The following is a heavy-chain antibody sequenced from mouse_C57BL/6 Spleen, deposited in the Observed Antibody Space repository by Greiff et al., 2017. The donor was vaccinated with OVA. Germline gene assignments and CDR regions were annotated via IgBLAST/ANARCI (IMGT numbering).Heavy chain of an antibody. D-gene: IGHD1-1*01. J-gene: IGHJ1*03. V-gene: IGHV7-3*01. CDR2: ISNKANGDTT. CDR3: ASSYYYGSSYWYFDV. CDR1: GFTFTDYY. Sequence: EVKVVESGGGLVQPGGSLSLSCAASGFTFTDYYMSWVRQPPGKALEWLGFISNKANGDTTEYSASVKGRFTISRDNSQSILYLQMNALRAEDSATYYCASSYYYGSSYWYFDVWGTGTTVTVSS.